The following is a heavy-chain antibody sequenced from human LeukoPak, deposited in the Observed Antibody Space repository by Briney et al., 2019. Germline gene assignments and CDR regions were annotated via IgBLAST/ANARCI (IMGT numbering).Heavy chain of an antibody. Sequence: ASVKVSCKASGYTFTSYYMHWVRQAPGQGLEWMGIINPSGGSTSYAQKFQGRVTMTRDMSTSTVYMELSSLRSEDTAVYYCARGSKSTSRLVPFYYMDVWGKGTTVTVSS. D-gene: IGHD2-2*01. CDR3: ARGSKSTSRLVPFYYMDV. CDR2: INPSGGST. CDR1: GYTFTSYY. J-gene: IGHJ6*03. V-gene: IGHV1-46*01.